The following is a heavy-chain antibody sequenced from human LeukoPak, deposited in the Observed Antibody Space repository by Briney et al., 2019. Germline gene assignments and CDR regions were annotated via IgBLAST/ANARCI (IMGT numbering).Heavy chain of an antibody. V-gene: IGHV1-69*01. J-gene: IGHJ5*02. CDR3: AQQLPRSGSYYKRFNWFDP. Sequence: SVKVSCKASGGTFSSYAISWVRQAPGQGLEWMGGIIPIFGTANYAQKFQGRVTITADESTSTAYMELSSLRSEDTAVYYCAQQLPRSGSYYKRFNWFDPWGQGTLVTVSS. D-gene: IGHD3-10*01. CDR1: GGTFSSYA. CDR2: IIPIFGTA.